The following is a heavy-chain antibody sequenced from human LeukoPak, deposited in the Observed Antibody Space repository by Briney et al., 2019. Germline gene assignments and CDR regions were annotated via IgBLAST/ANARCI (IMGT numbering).Heavy chain of an antibody. CDR3: ATYYGGNGVPPNRNGAFDI. CDR1: GFTVSSNY. V-gene: IGHV3-53*01. D-gene: IGHD4-23*01. Sequence: PGGSLRLSCAASGFTVSSNYMSWVRQAPGKGLEWVSVIYSGGSTYYADSVKGRFTISRDNSKNTLYLQMNSLRAEDTAVYYCATYYGGNGVPPNRNGAFDIWGQGTMVTVSS. J-gene: IGHJ3*02. CDR2: IYSGGST.